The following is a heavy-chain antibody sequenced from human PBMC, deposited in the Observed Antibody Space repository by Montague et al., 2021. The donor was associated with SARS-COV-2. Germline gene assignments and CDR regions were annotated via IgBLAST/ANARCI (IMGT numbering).Heavy chain of an antibody. J-gene: IGHJ4*02. V-gene: IGHV4-59*01. D-gene: IGHD3-16*01. CDR2: IYDSGST. CDR1: GVSITSYY. CDR3: VRGGGNWYYFDY. Sequence: SETLSLTCSISGVSITSYYWSWVRQPAGKGLEWIGYIYDSGSTNYCPSLKSRVRLSIDNPKNQFSLKLESLTAADTAVYYCVRGGGNWYYFDYWGQGALVTVSS.